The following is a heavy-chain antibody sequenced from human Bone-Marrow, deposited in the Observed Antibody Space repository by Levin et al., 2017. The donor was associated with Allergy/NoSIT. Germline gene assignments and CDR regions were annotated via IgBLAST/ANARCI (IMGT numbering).Heavy chain of an antibody. D-gene: IGHD6-6*01. V-gene: IGHV1-8*01. CDR2: MNPKSGNT. CDR3: ATGQGHLVGPP. CDR1: GDTFSSYD. J-gene: IGHJ5*02. Sequence: ASVKVSCKASGDTFSSYDINWVRQASGQGLEWMGWMNPKSGNTVYAQKFQGRVTMTRNTSISTAYMDLSSLRSDDTAVYYCATGQGHLVGPPWGQGTLVSVSS.